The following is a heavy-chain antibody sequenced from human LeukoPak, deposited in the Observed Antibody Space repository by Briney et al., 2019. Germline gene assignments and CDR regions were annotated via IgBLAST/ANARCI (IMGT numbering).Heavy chain of an antibody. J-gene: IGHJ4*02. Sequence: PSETLSLTCTVSGGSVSNSLYYWSWIRQPPGKGLEWIGYIYYNGDTNYNPSLKSRVTISVDTSKNQFSLKLSSVTAADTAVYYCARVRSSGWYRGGPLFYFDYWGQGTLVTVSS. CDR3: ARVRSSGWYRGGPLFYFDY. CDR2: IYYNGDT. V-gene: IGHV4-61*01. CDR1: GGSVSNSLYY. D-gene: IGHD6-19*01.